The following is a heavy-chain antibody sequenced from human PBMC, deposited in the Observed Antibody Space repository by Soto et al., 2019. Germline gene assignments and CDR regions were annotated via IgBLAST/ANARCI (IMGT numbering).Heavy chain of an antibody. Sequence: EVQLLESGGGLVQPGGSLRLSCAASGFTFSSFAMSWVRQAPGKGLEWVSTVGHSGNTYYADSVKGRFTISRDNSKSTLSLQMNSLRAEDTAVYFCAKRLKVLGGTFFDHWGQGTLVTVSS. CDR3: AKRLKVLGGTFFDH. CDR1: GFTFSSFA. J-gene: IGHJ4*02. V-gene: IGHV3-23*01. D-gene: IGHD2-15*01. CDR2: VGHSGNT.